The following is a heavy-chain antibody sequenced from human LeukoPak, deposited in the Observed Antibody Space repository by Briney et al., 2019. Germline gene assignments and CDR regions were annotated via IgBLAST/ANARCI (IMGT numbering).Heavy chain of an antibody. D-gene: IGHD1-26*01. CDR1: GASITRRY. J-gene: IGHJ6*03. CDR3: ARAPSSYGSPYMDV. Sequence: SETLSLTCTVSGASITRRYWSWIRQPPGKGLEWIGYINYSGNTNYNPSLKSRVTISVDTSKNQFSLKLSSVTAADTAVYYCARAPSSYGSPYMDVWGKGTTVTVSS. V-gene: IGHV4-59*08. CDR2: INYSGNT.